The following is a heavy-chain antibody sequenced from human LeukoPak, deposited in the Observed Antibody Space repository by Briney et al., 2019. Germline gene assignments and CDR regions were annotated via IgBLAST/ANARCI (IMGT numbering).Heavy chain of an antibody. Sequence: SETLSLTCAVYGGSFSGYYWSWIRQPPGKGLEWIGEINHSGSTNYNPSLKSRVTISVDTSKNQLSLKLSSVTAADTAVYYCARKARTSGYYPPYYYYMDVWGKGTTVTVSS. D-gene: IGHD3-22*01. CDR3: ARKARTSGYYPPYYYYMDV. V-gene: IGHV4-34*01. J-gene: IGHJ6*03. CDR2: INHSGST. CDR1: GGSFSGYY.